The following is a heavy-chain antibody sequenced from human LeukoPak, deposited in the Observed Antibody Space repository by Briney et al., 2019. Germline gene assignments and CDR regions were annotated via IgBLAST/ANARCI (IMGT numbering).Heavy chain of an antibody. V-gene: IGHV4-39*01. CDR1: GGSISGSDYY. J-gene: IGHJ4*02. CDR2: IYYSGSA. D-gene: IGHD3-22*01. Sequence: SETLSLTCTVSGGSISGSDYYWGWIRQPPWKGLEWIASIYYSGSAYYNPSLKSRVTISVDTSKNQFSLRLSSVTAADTSVYYCARLVSYYDTTSRYYFDYWGQGTLVTVSS. CDR3: ARLVSYYDTTSRYYFDY.